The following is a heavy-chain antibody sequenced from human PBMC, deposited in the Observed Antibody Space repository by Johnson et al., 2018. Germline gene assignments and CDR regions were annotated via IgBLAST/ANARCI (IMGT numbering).Heavy chain of an antibody. CDR1: GGTFSRYS. J-gene: IGHJ6*02. Sequence: QVQLVQSGAEVKKXGSSXKVXCKASGGTFSRYSISWVRQAPGHGLEWMGGIIPIFGTATYAQKFQGRVTITADESTSTAYMDLSSMTSEDTAVYYCAPGENYYYNMDVWGQGTTVTVSS. CDR3: APGENYYYNMDV. D-gene: IGHD7-27*01. CDR2: IIPIFGTA. V-gene: IGHV1-69*12.